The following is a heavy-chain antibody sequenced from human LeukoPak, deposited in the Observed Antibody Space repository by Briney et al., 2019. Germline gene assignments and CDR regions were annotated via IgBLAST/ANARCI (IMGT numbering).Heavy chain of an antibody. J-gene: IGHJ4*02. CDR2: VRGSGVNT. D-gene: IGHD2-8*01. V-gene: IGHV3-23*01. CDR1: GFTFSSFV. Sequence: GGSLRLSCAASGFTFSSFVMSWVRQAPGKGLEWVSEVRGSGVNTYYADSVRGRFTISRDNSKNTLYLQMDSLRAEDTAIYYCAKGMSGPIVPFDYWGQGTLVTVSS. CDR3: AKGMSGPIVPFDY.